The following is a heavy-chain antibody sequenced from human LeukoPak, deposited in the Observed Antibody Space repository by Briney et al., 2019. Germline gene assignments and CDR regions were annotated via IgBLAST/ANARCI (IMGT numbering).Heavy chain of an antibody. V-gene: IGHV3-7*01. CDR2: IKQDGSEK. J-gene: IGHJ6*04. CDR1: GFTFSDYY. CDR3: ASLDV. Sequence: GGSLRLSCAASGFTFSDYYMSWVRQAPGKGLEWVANIKQDGSEKYYVDSVKGRFTISRDNAKNSLYLQMNSLRAEDTAVYYCASLDVWGKGTTVTISS.